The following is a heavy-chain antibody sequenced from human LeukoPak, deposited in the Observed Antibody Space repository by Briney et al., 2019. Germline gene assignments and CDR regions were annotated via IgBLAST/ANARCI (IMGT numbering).Heavy chain of an antibody. CDR1: RFTFSSYG. CDR3: AKCAQPFGTTVTRHRYYYYKEA. J-gene: IGHJ6*03. CDR2: ISYDGSNK. Sequence: GGSLRLSCAASRFTFSSYGMHWVRQAPGKGLEWVAIISYDGSNKYYADSVKGRFTISRDNSKNTLYLLMNSLRAEDTAVYYCAKCAQPFGTTVTRHRYYYYKEAWGKGTTVTVSS. D-gene: IGHD4-11*01. V-gene: IGHV3-30*18.